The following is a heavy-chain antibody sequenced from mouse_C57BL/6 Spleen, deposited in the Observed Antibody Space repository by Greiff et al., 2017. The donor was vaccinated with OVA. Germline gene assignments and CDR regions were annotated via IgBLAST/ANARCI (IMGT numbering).Heavy chain of an antibody. V-gene: IGHV14-4*01. D-gene: IGHD1-1*01. Sequence: VQLKESGAELVRPGASVKLSCTASGFNIKDDYMHWVKQRPEQGLEWIGWIDPENGDTEYASKFQGKATITADTSSNTAYLQLSSLTSEDTAVYYCTTDGSSLYYYAMDYWGQGTSVTVSS. CDR1: GFNIKDDY. CDR3: TTDGSSLYYYAMDY. J-gene: IGHJ4*01. CDR2: IDPENGDT.